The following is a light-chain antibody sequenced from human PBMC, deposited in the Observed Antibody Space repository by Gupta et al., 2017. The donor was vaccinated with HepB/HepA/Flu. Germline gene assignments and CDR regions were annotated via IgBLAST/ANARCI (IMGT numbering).Light chain of an antibody. CDR2: SDN. CDR3: EAWDDSLNGPV. CDR1: SSNIGSNT. V-gene: IGLV1-44*01. J-gene: IGLJ3*02. Sequence: QSVLTQPPSASGTPGQTVTISCSGSSSNIGSNTVNWYQQFPRTAPKLLIYSDNQRPSGVPDRFYGSKSGTSASLAISGLQSEDEANYYCEAWDDSLNGPVFGGGTKLTVL.